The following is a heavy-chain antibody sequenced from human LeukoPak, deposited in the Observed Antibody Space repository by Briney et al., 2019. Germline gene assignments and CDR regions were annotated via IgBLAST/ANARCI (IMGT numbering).Heavy chain of an antibody. CDR1: GYTFTSYY. V-gene: IGHV1-46*01. Sequence: GASLKVSCKASGYTFTSYYMHWVRQAPGQGLEWMGIINPSGGSTSYAQKFQGRVTTTRDTSTSTVYMELSSLRSEDTAVYYCARDQDYYGSGSQGGGYYYYYMDVWGKGTTVTVSS. J-gene: IGHJ6*03. D-gene: IGHD3-10*01. CDR2: INPSGGST. CDR3: ARDQDYYGSGSQGGGYYYYYMDV.